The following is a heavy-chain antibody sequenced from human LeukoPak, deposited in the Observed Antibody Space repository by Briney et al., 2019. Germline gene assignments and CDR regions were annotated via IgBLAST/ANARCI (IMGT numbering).Heavy chain of an antibody. Sequence: SVKVSCKASGGTFSSYAISWVRQAPGQGLEWMGGIIPIFGTANYAQKFQGRVTITADESTSTAYTELSSLRSEDTAVYYCARGYCSSTSCPQYYYYGMDVWGKGTTVTVSS. CDR1: GGTFSSYA. CDR3: ARGYCSSTSCPQYYYYGMDV. V-gene: IGHV1-69*13. J-gene: IGHJ6*04. D-gene: IGHD2-2*01. CDR2: IIPIFGTA.